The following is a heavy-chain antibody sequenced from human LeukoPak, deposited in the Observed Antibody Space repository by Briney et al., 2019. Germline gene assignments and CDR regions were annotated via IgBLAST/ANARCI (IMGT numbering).Heavy chain of an antibody. J-gene: IGHJ4*02. Sequence: PGGSLRLSCAASGFTFSSYGMHWVRQAPGKGLEWVAFIRYDGSNKYYADSVKGRFTISRDNSKNTLYLQMNSLRAEDTAVYYCAKDMDIVATNNPVYWGQGTLVTVSS. CDR1: GFTFSSYG. D-gene: IGHD5-12*01. CDR2: IRYDGSNK. V-gene: IGHV3-30*02. CDR3: AKDMDIVATNNPVY.